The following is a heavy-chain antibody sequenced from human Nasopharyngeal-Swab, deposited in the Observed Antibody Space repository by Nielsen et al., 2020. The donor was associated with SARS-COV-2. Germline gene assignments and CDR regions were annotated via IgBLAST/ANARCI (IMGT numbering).Heavy chain of an antibody. CDR2: IYGGGST. J-gene: IGHJ6*02. V-gene: IGHV3-53*05. Sequence: GESLKISCAASGFTVSSIYMSWVRQAPGKGLEWVSVIYGGGSTYYIDSAKGSFTVSRDNSRNTLYLQMNSLRPEDTAVYYCAREKAVAGIGGYHYYGMDVWGQGTTVTVSS. CDR1: GFTVSSIY. D-gene: IGHD6-19*01. CDR3: AREKAVAGIGGYHYYGMDV.